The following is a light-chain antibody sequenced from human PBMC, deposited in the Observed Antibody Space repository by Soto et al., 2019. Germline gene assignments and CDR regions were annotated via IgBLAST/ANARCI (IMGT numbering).Light chain of an antibody. CDR1: QSFINT. J-gene: IGKJ2*01. Sequence: DTLMTQSPATLSVSPGERATLSCRASQSFINTLAWYQQKPGQAPRLLIYGASTRATGIPARFSGSGSGTDFTLTISSLQSEDFAVYYCQQYNNWPYTFGQGTKVEIK. CDR2: GAS. V-gene: IGKV3-15*01. CDR3: QQYNNWPYT.